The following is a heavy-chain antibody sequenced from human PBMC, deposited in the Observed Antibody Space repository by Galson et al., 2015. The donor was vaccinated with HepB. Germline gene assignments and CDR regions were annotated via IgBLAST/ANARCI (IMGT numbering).Heavy chain of an antibody. CDR3: ARDGTARISGAHY. Sequence: SLRLSCAGSGLTFSDYHMTWIRQAPGKGLESVSYISGSGNTIHYADSVKGRFTISRDNAKNSLYLQMNSLTVEDSATYYCARDGTARISGAHYWGQGSLVTVSS. CDR1: GLTFSDYH. V-gene: IGHV3-11*01. D-gene: IGHD2-21*02. CDR2: ISGSGNTI. J-gene: IGHJ4*02.